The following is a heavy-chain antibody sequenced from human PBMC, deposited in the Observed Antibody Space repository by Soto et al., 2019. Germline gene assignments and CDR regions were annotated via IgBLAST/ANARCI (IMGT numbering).Heavy chain of an antibody. J-gene: IGHJ4*02. V-gene: IGHV6-1*01. CDR2: TYYRSQWHY. Sequence: SQTLSLTCAISGDSVSSNSAVWNWIRQSPSRGLEWLGRTYYRSQWHYEYAVFVQSRISIDPDTSNNQFTRQLNSVTPEDTAVYYCVRLVGNSWLDHWGQGSLVTVSS. CDR1: GDSVSSNSAV. D-gene: IGHD3-9*01. CDR3: VRLVGNSWLDH.